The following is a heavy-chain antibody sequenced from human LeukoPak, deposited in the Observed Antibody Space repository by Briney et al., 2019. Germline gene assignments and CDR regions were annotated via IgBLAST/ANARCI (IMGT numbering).Heavy chain of an antibody. V-gene: IGHV3-48*01. CDR2: ISTSSDTI. CDR3: ARETSAFDP. J-gene: IGHJ5*02. Sequence: GGSLRLSCAASGFTFSSYSMNWVRQAPGKGLEWISYISTSSDTIYYADSVRGRFTISRDNAQNSLYLQMSSLRAEDTAVYYCARETSAFDPWGQGTLVTVSS. CDR1: GFTFSSYS.